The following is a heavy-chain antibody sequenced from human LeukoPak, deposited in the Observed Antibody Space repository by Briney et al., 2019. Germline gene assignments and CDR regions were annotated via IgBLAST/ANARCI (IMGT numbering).Heavy chain of an antibody. CDR3: ARESRSQRYNWLDP. V-gene: IGHV4-59*01. CDR1: GGSINSNY. D-gene: IGHD5/OR15-5a*01. CDR2: VHDSGST. J-gene: IGHJ5*02. Sequence: SETLFLTCTVFGGSINSNYWSWIRQSPGKGLEWIGYVHDSGSTNYNPSLKSRVTISEDTSKNQFSLKLTSVTAADTAVYYCARESRSQRYNWLDPWGKGTLVTVSS.